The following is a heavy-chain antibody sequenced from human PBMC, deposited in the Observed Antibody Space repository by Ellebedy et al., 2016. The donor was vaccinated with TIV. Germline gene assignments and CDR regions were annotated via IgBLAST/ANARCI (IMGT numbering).Heavy chain of an antibody. Sequence: GGSLRLXXAASGFTFSGSAVHWVRQASGKGLEWVGRIRSKLNTYATAYAASVKGRFIISRDDSKTTAFLQMNSLKTEDTAVYYCVRGKNSFDYWGQGTLVTVSS. V-gene: IGHV3-73*01. J-gene: IGHJ4*02. CDR2: IRSKLNTYAT. CDR3: VRGKNSFDY. CDR1: GFTFSGSA.